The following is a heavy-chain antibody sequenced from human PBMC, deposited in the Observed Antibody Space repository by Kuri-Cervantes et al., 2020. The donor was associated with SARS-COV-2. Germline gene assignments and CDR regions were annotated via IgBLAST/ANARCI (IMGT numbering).Heavy chain of an antibody. Sequence: GESLKISCAASGFTFTDYYMSWIRLTPGKGLEWVSYITGGGSAMYYAESVKGRFTISRDNAKNSLYLQMNSLRAEDTAVYYCARADFWSGLFDSWGQGTLVTVSS. V-gene: IGHV3-11*04. D-gene: IGHD3-3*01. CDR1: GFTFTDYY. J-gene: IGHJ4*02. CDR3: ARADFWSGLFDS. CDR2: ITGGGSAM.